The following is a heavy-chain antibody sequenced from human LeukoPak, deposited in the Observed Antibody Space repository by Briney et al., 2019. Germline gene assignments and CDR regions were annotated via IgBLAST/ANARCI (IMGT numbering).Heavy chain of an antibody. V-gene: IGHV4-39*01. CDR3: ARLLRELLTEPDY. J-gene: IGHJ4*02. D-gene: IGHD1-26*01. CDR1: GGSISSSSYY. Sequence: PSKTLSLTCTVSGGSISSSSYYWGWIRQHPGKGLEWIGSIYYSGSTYYNPSLKSRVTISVGTSKNQFSLKLSSVTAADTAVYYCARLLRELLTEPDYWGQGTLVTVSS. CDR2: IYYSGST.